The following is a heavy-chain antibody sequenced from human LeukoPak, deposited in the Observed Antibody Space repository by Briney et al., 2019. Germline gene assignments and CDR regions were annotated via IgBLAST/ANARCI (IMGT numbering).Heavy chain of an antibody. V-gene: IGHV3-64D*06. CDR2: ISSNGGST. D-gene: IGHD4-17*01. Sequence: QTGGSLRLSCSASGFTFSSYVMNWVRQAPGKGLEYVSAISSNGGSTYYADSVKGRFTISRDNSKNTLYLQMSSLRAEDTAVYYCVKPSTVNNDVFDIWGQGTMVTVSS. CDR1: GFTFSSYV. CDR3: VKPSTVNNDVFDI. J-gene: IGHJ3*02.